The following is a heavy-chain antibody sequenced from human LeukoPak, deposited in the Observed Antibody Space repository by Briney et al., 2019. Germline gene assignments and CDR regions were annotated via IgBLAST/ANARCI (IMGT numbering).Heavy chain of an antibody. CDR3: ARHHCSSTSCYYFDY. D-gene: IGHD2-2*01. V-gene: IGHV4-59*08. CDR2: IYYSGST. J-gene: IGHJ4*02. CDR1: GGSISSYY. Sequence: ASETLSLTCTVSGGSISSYYWSWIRQPPEKGLEWIGYIYYSGSTNYNPSLKSRVTISVDASKNQFSLKLSSVTAADTAVYYCARHHCSSTSCYYFDYWGQGTLVTVSS.